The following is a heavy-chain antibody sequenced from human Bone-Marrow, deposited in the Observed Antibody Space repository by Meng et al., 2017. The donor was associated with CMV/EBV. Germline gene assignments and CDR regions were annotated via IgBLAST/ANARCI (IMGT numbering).Heavy chain of an antibody. CDR2: ISWNSGSI. CDR3: AKDVSPATTAFDY. Sequence: SLKISCTVSGFTVSSNYMNWVRRAPGKGLEWVSGISWNSGSIGYADSVKGRFTISRDNAKNSLYLQMNSLRAEDTALYYCAKDVSPATTAFDYWGQGTLVTVSS. CDR1: GFTVSSNY. J-gene: IGHJ4*02. V-gene: IGHV3-9*01. D-gene: IGHD4-17*01.